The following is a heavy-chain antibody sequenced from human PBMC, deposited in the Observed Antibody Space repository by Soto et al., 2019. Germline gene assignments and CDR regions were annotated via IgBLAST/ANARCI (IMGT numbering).Heavy chain of an antibody. CDR3: ARDQVFGVVIIPDYYYYGMDV. CDR1: GDSVSSNSAA. J-gene: IGHJ6*02. Sequence: PSQTLSLTCAISGDSVSSNSAAWNWIRQSPSRGLEWLGRTYYRSKWYNDYAVSVKSRITINPDTSKNQFSLQLNSVTPEDTAVYYCARDQVFGVVIIPDYYYYGMDVWGQGTTVTSP. CDR2: TYYRSKWYN. V-gene: IGHV6-1*01. D-gene: IGHD3-3*01.